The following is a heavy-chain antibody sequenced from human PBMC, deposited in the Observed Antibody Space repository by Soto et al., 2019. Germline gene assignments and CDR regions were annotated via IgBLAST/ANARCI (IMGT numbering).Heavy chain of an antibody. D-gene: IGHD3-10*01. Sequence: GGSLRLSCAASGFTFSSYAMSWVRQAPGKGLEWVSAISGSGGSTYYADSVKGRFTISRDNSKNTLYLQMNSLRADDTAVYDCAKDLSRFVEFGPNYFDYWGQGTLVTVSS. J-gene: IGHJ4*02. CDR2: ISGSGGST. CDR3: AKDLSRFVEFGPNYFDY. V-gene: IGHV3-23*01. CDR1: GFTFSSYA.